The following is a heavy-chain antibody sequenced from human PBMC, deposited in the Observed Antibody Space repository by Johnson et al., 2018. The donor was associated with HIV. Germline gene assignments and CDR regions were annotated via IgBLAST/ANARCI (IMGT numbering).Heavy chain of an antibody. Sequence: VQLVESGGGVVQPGESLRLSCAASGFSFRNYGMHWVRQAPGKGLEWVASIGNDGSNKYYADSVKGRFTISRDNSKNTLYLQMNSLRPEDTGIYYCARDFQWLEAFDIWGQGTMVTVSS. D-gene: IGHD6-19*01. V-gene: IGHV3-30*02. J-gene: IGHJ3*02. CDR1: GFSFRNYG. CDR3: ARDFQWLEAFDI. CDR2: IGNDGSNK.